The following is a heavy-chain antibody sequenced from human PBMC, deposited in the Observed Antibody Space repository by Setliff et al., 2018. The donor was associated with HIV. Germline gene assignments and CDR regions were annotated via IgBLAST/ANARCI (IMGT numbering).Heavy chain of an antibody. V-gene: IGHV3-7*03. CDR1: GFTFSSHW. J-gene: IGHJ4*02. CDR2: IKQDGSDI. D-gene: IGHD3-22*01. CDR3: ARGPASGDYSYYFDY. Sequence: PGGSLRLSCAASGFTFSSHWMSWVRQAPGKGLEWVANIKQDGSDIHYADSVKGRFTVSRDDSKNSLYLQMNSLKTEDTAVYYCARGPASGDYSYYFDYWGQGTLVTVSS.